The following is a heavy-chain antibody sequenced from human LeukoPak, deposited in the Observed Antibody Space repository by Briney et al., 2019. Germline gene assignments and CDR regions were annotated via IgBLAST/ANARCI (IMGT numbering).Heavy chain of an antibody. V-gene: IGHV3-64*01. CDR3: ARVPHSGYANDY. Sequence: PGGSLRLSCAASGFTFSSYGMHWVRQAPGKGLEYVSAISSNGGSTYYANSVKGRFTISRDNSKNTLYLQMGSLRAEDMAVYYCARVPHSGYANDYWGQGTLVTVSS. CDR2: ISSNGGST. D-gene: IGHD5-12*01. J-gene: IGHJ4*02. CDR1: GFTFSSYG.